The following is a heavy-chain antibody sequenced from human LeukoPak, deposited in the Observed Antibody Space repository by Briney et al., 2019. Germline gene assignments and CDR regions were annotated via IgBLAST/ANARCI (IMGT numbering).Heavy chain of an antibody. V-gene: IGHV3-15*01. J-gene: IGHJ6*03. Sequence: PGGSLRLSCAASGFTFSNAWMSWVRQAPGKGLEWVGRIKSKTDGGTTDYAAPVKGRFTISRDDSKNTLYLQMNSLKTEDTAGYYCTPFDIVVVPAARLAPYYYYMDVWGKGTTVTVSS. D-gene: IGHD2-2*01. CDR3: TPFDIVVVPAARLAPYYYYMDV. CDR2: IKSKTDGGTT. CDR1: GFTFSNAW.